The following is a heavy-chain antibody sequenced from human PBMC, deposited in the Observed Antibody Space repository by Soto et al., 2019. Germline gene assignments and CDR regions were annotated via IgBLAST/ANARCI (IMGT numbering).Heavy chain of an antibody. V-gene: IGHV4-30-4*01. J-gene: IGHJ6*02. CDR3: ARDHHSYETVGGAYYYYGMDV. CDR1: GGSISSGDYY. D-gene: IGHD3-16*01. Sequence: SETLSLTCTVSGGSISSGDYYWSWIRQPPGKGLEWIGYIYYSGSTYYNPSLKSRVTISVDTSKNQFSLKLSSVTAADTAVYYCARDHHSYETVGGAYYYYGMDVWGQGTTVTVS. CDR2: IYYSGST.